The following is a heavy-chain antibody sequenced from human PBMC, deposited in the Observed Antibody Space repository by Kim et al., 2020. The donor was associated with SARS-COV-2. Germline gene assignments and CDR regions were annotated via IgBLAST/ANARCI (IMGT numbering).Heavy chain of an antibody. D-gene: IGHD3-10*01. CDR2: T. J-gene: IGHJ4*02. V-gene: IGHV4-34*01. Sequence: TNYNPSRKSRVTISVDTSKNQFSLKLSSVTAADTAVYYCARASMVRTRDYWGQGTLVTVSS. CDR3: ARASMVRTRDY.